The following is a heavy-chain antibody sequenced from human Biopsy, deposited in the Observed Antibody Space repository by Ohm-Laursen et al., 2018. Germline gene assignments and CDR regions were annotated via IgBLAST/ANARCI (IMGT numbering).Heavy chain of an antibody. CDR3: ARGGIAVAGTNFDY. J-gene: IGHJ4*02. CDR2: IYSGGST. V-gene: IGHV3-66*01. Sequence: SLRLSCSAFGFTVSSNYMSWVRQAPGKGLERVSVIYSGGSTYYADSVKGRFTISRDNSKNTLYLQMNSLRAEDTAVYYCARGGIAVAGTNFDYWGQGTLVTVSS. CDR1: GFTVSSNY. D-gene: IGHD6-19*01.